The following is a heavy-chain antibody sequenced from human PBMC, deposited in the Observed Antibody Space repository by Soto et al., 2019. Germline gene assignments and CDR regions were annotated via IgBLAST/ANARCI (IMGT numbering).Heavy chain of an antibody. J-gene: IGHJ4*02. V-gene: IGHV1-8*01. CDR3: AITYCSGGSCYYY. D-gene: IGHD2-15*01. CDR2: MNPNSGNT. Sequence: ASVKVSCKASGYTFTSYDINWVRQATGQGLEWMGWMNPNSGNTGYAQKFQGRVTMTRNTSISTAYMELSSLRSEDTAVYYCAITYCSGGSCYYYWGQGTLVTVSS. CDR1: GYTFTSYD.